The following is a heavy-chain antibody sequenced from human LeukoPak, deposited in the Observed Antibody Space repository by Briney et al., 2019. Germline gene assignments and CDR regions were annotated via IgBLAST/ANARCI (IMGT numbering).Heavy chain of an antibody. CDR2: ISYDGSNK. CDR3: ARGPNSNWSGLDF. D-gene: IGHD6-6*01. V-gene: IGHV3-30-3*01. Sequence: GGSLRLSCAASGFTFSSYAMHWVRQAPGKGLEWVAVISYDGSNKYYADSVKGRFTVSRDNAKNTLYLQVNNLRAEDTAVYYCARGPNSNWSGLDFWGQGTLLTVSS. CDR1: GFTFSSYA. J-gene: IGHJ4*02.